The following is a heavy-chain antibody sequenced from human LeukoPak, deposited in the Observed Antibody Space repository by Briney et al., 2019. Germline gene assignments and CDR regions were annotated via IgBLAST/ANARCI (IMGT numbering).Heavy chain of an antibody. V-gene: IGHV5-51*01. D-gene: IGHD2-2*01. J-gene: IGHJ4*02. CDR3: ARSRYCTTTSCRHFDY. Sequence: GESLKISCKGSGYSFTSYWIGWVRQMPGKGLEWTGIIYPADSDTRYSPSFQGQVTISADKSISTANLQWSSLKASDTAMYYCARSRYCTTTSCRHFDYWGQGTLVTVSS. CDR1: GYSFTSYW. CDR2: IYPADSDT.